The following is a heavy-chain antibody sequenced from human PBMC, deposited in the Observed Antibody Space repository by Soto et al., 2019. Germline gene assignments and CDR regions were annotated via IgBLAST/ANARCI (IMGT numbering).Heavy chain of an antibody. J-gene: IGHJ6*02. CDR2: IIPFSGTV. Sequence: QVQLVQSGAEVKKPGSSVKVSCKASGGSFMSQAISWVRQAPGQGPEWMGGIIPFSGTVTYTQRFQGRLTLTADEPTKTAYMELSSLRSEDAAVYYCVRGSYDSYAGFFGMDVWGQWTTVTVS. CDR1: GGSFMSQA. CDR3: VRGSYDSYAGFFGMDV. V-gene: IGHV1-69*01. D-gene: IGHD3-10*01.